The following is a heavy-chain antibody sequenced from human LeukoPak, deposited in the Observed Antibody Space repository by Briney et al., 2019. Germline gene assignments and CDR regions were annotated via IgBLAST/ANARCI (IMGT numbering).Heavy chain of an antibody. CDR2: IYSGGSA. CDR1: GFTVSSNY. CDR3: ARKLGYSYGYDY. D-gene: IGHD5-18*01. J-gene: IGHJ4*02. V-gene: IGHV3-53*04. Sequence: PGGSLRLSCAASGFTVSSNYMSWVRQAPGKGLEWVSVIYSGGSAYYAASVKGRFTISRHDSTNTLYLQMNGLRAEDTAVYYCARKLGYSYGYDYWGQGTLVTVSS.